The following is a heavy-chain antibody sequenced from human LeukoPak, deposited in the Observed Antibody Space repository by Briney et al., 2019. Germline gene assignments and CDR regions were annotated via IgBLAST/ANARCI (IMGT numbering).Heavy chain of an antibody. V-gene: IGHV1-69*13. D-gene: IGHD5-18*01. CDR3: ATGGVTVYSYGPDY. Sequence: SVKVSCKASGYTFTSYGISWVRQAPGQGLEWVGTIIPEFEEKHYAQKLQGRVTISADDSATAAYMELSSLRSDDTAIYYCATGGVTVYSYGPDYWGQGTLVAVSS. CDR1: GYTFTSYG. CDR2: IIPEFEEK. J-gene: IGHJ4*02.